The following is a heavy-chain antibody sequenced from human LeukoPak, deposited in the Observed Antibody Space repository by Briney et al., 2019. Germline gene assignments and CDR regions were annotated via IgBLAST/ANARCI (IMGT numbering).Heavy chain of an antibody. Sequence: SETLSLTCAVYGGSFSGYYWSWIRQPPGKGLEWIGEINHSGSTNYNPSLKSRVTISVDTSKNQFSLKLSSVTAADTAVYYCGRRVGQWLTNNWFDPWGQGTLVTVSS. CDR1: GGSFSGYY. D-gene: IGHD6-19*01. CDR3: GRRVGQWLTNNWFDP. J-gene: IGHJ5*02. CDR2: INHSGST. V-gene: IGHV4-34*01.